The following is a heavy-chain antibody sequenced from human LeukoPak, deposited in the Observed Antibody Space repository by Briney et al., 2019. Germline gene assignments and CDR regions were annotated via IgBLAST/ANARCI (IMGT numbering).Heavy chain of an antibody. CDR1: GFTVSSTY. CDR3: ARVPAGFHYDSSGT. J-gene: IGHJ4*02. Sequence: GGSLRLSRAASGFTVSSTYMSWVRQAPGKGLEWVSVTHSGGNAYYADSLKGRFTISRDNSKNTLYLQMNSLRAEDTAVYYCARVPAGFHYDSSGTWGQGTLVTVSS. CDR2: THSGGNA. D-gene: IGHD3-22*01. V-gene: IGHV3-53*01.